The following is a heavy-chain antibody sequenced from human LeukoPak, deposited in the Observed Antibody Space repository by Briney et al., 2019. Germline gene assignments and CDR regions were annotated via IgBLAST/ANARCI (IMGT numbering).Heavy chain of an antibody. J-gene: IGHJ6*02. CDR3: ARHSAALNYYYYGMDV. CDR1: GGSISSSSYY. CDR2: IYYSGST. D-gene: IGHD2-2*01. Sequence: SETLSLTCTVSGGSISSSSYYWGWIRQPPGKGLEWIGSIYYSGSTYYNPSLKSRVTISVDTSKNQFSLKLSSVTAADTAVYYCARHSAALNYYYYGMDVWGQGTTVTVSS. V-gene: IGHV4-39*01.